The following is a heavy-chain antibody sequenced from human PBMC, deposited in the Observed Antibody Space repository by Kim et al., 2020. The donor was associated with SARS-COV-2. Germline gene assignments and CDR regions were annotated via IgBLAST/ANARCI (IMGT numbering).Heavy chain of an antibody. V-gene: IGHV1-18*01. CDR1: DYTFINYG. Sequence: ASVKVSCKASDYTFINYGISWVRQAPGQGLEGMGWIGVYSVNTAYAQKFQGRITMTTDTSTSTAYMELRSLRSDDTAVYYCVRDEGSSWYLGAFDVWGQGPVVPVSS. D-gene: IGHD6-13*01. CDR3: VRDEGSSWYLGAFDV. CDR2: IGVYSVNT. J-gene: IGHJ3*01.